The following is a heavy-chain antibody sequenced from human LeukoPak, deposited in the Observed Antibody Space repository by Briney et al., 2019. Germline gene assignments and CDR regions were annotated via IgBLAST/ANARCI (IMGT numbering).Heavy chain of an antibody. J-gene: IGHJ5*02. D-gene: IGHD3-10*01. Sequence: RTGGSLRLSCAASGFTFGSYWMSWVRQAPGKGLEWVANIKQDGSEKYYVDSVKGRFTISRDNAKNSLYLQMNSLRAEDTAAYYCARVLTMVRGVIIHNWFDPWGQGTQVTVSS. CDR3: ARVLTMVRGVIIHNWFDP. V-gene: IGHV3-7*01. CDR1: GFTFGSYW. CDR2: IKQDGSEK.